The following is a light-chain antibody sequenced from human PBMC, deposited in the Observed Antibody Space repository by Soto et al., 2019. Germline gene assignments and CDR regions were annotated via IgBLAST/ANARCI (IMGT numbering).Light chain of an antibody. CDR3: QQYHTDWT. CDR2: KAS. Sequence: DIQMTQSPSTLSASVGDRVTITCRASQTISSWLAWYQQKPGKAPKLLIYKASTLVRGVPSRFSGRGSGTEFTLTISSLQADDYATFYCQQYHTDWTFGQGTKVDI. V-gene: IGKV1-5*03. J-gene: IGKJ1*01. CDR1: QTISSW.